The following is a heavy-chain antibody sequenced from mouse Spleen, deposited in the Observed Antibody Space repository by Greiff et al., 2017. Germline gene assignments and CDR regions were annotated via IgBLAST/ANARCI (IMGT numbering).Heavy chain of an antibody. Sequence: EVQLVESGGGLVKLGGSLKLSCAASGFTFSSYAMSWVRQTPEKRLEWVATISSGGGNTYYPDSVKGRFTISRDNAKNTLYLQMSSLKSEDTAMYYCASQRTYYGNYGWFAYWGQGTLVTVSA. V-gene: IGHV5-9-3*01. J-gene: IGHJ3*01. CDR2: ISSGGGNT. D-gene: IGHD2-10*01. CDR1: GFTFSSYA. CDR3: ASQRTYYGNYGWFAY.